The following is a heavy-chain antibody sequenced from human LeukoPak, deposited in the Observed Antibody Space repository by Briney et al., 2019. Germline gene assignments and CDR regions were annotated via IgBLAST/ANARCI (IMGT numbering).Heavy chain of an antibody. CDR1: GFTFSSYA. V-gene: IGHV3-23*01. Sequence: QPGGSRRLSCAASGFTFSSYAMSWVRQAPGKGLEWVSTISGSGGRTYYTDSVKGRFTISRDNSKNTLLLQMNSLRVEDTAIYYGANHQQISGDSLMEVGGKGPRVTVS. D-gene: IGHD4-17*01. J-gene: IGHJ6*04. CDR2: ISGSGGRT. CDR3: ANHQQISGDSLMEV.